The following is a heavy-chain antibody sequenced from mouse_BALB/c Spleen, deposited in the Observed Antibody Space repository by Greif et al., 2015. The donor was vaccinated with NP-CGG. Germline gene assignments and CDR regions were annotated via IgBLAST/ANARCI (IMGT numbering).Heavy chain of an antibody. D-gene: IGHD2-1*01. CDR3: ARVGNYYFDY. CDR2: SYPGDGDT. CDR1: GYAFSSYW. Sequence: QVQLQQPGAELVRPGSSVKISCKASGYAFSSYWMNWVKQRHGQGLEWIGQSYPGDGDTNYNGKFKGKATLTADKSSSTAYMQLSSLTSEYSAVYFCARVGNYYFDYWGQVTSLTVSS. J-gene: IGHJ2*02. V-gene: IGHV1-80*01.